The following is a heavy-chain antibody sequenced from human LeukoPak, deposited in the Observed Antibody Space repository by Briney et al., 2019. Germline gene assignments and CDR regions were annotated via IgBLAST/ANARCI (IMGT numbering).Heavy chain of an antibody. J-gene: IGHJ5*02. CDR3: ARLFITMIENWFDP. CDR2: IYHSGST. D-gene: IGHD3-22*01. CDR1: GGSISSSGFY. Sequence: PSETLSLTCTVSGGSISSSGFYWGWIRQPPGKGLEWIGYIYHSGSTYYNPSLKSRVTISVDRSKNQFSLKLSSVTAADTAVYYCARLFITMIENWFDPWGQGTLVTVSS. V-gene: IGHV4-30-2*01.